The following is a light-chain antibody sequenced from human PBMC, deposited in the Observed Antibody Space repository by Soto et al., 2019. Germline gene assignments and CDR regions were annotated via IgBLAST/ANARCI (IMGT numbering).Light chain of an antibody. CDR1: SSNIGSNT. J-gene: IGLJ3*02. V-gene: IGLV1-44*01. CDR2: SNN. Sequence: QSVLTQPPSASGTPGQRVTISCSGSSSNIGSNTVNWYQQLPGTAPKLLIYSNNQRPSGVPDRFSGSQSGTSASLAISGLQSEDEADYYCAAWDDSLNGGVFGGGTKLTV. CDR3: AAWDDSLNGGV.